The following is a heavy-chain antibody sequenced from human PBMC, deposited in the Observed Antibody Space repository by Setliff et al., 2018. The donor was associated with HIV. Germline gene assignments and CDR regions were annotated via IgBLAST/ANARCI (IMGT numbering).Heavy chain of an antibody. Sequence: GASVKVSCKASGGTFNNYAISWVRQAPGQGLEWMGGIIPILGTTNYAQKIQGRVKFSADESTGTAYMDLTRLRVDDTAIYYCARGTWMQARWWFDSWGQGTLVTVSS. CDR2: IIPILGTT. CDR1: GGTFNNYA. D-gene: IGHD5-18*01. V-gene: IGHV1-69*13. CDR3: ARGTWMQARWWFDS. J-gene: IGHJ5*01.